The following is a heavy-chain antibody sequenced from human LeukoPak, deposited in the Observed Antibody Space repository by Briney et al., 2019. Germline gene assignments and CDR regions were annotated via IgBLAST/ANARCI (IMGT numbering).Heavy chain of an antibody. J-gene: IGHJ4*02. CDR1: GGSISSYY. CDR2: IYYSGST. Sequence: SETLSLTCTVSGGSISSYYWTWIRQPPGKGLEWIGYIYYSGSTNYNPSLKSRVTISVDTSKNQFSLKLSSLTAADTAVYYCARGGSAYYYDSSGVYYFDYWGQGTLVTVSS. CDR3: ARGGSAYYYDSSGVYYFDY. D-gene: IGHD3-22*01. V-gene: IGHV4-59*01.